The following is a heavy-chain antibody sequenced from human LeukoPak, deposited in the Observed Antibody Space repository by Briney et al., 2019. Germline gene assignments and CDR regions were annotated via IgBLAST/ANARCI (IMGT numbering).Heavy chain of an antibody. CDR2: INWNGGST. D-gene: IGHD3-3*01. CDR3: AREGPHDFWSGFYYYYYYMDV. CDR1: GFTFDDYG. Sequence: RTGGSLRLSCAASGFTFDDYGISWVRQAPGKGLEWVSGINWNGGSTGYADSVKGRFTISRDNSKNTLYLQMNSLRAEDTAVYYCAREGPHDFWSGFYYYYYYMDVWGKGTTVTVSS. V-gene: IGHV3-20*04. J-gene: IGHJ6*03.